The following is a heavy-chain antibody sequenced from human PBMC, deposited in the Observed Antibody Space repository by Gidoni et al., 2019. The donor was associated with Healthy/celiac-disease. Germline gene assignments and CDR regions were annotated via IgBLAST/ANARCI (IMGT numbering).Heavy chain of an antibody. D-gene: IGHD3-10*01. CDR1: GGSLSRGGYY. Sequence: QVQLQESGPGLVKPSQTLSLTCTVSGGSLSRGGYYWSWIRQHPGKGLEWIGYIYYSGSTYYNPSLKSRVTISVDTSKNQFSLKLSSVTAADTAVYYCARDTMVRGVDYYYYGMDVWGQGTTVTVSS. J-gene: IGHJ6*02. CDR3: ARDTMVRGVDYYYYGMDV. CDR2: IYYSGST. V-gene: IGHV4-31*03.